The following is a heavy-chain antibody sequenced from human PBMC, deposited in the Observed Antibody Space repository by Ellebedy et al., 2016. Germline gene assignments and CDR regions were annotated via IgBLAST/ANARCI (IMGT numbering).Heavy chain of an antibody. D-gene: IGHD3-16*01. V-gene: IGHV3-7*01. Sequence: GESLKISCAASGFTFSSYWMTWVRQAPGKGLEWVANIRQDGGRKSYLGSVKGRFTISRDNAKNSLFLQMNNLRVEDTALYYCARVWGADDGLDIWGRGTMVTVSS. J-gene: IGHJ3*02. CDR1: GFTFSSYW. CDR2: IRQDGGRK. CDR3: ARVWGADDGLDI.